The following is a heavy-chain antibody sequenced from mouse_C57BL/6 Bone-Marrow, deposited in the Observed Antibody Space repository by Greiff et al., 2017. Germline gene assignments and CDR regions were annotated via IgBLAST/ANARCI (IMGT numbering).Heavy chain of an antibody. V-gene: IGHV8-12*01. CDR3: ARSRDYSNHWYFDV. CDR1: GFSLSTSGMG. CDR2: IYWDDDK. J-gene: IGHJ1*03. D-gene: IGHD2-5*01. Sequence: QVTLKESGPGILQSSQTLSLTCSFSGFSLSTSGMGVSWIRQPSGKGLEWLAHIYWDDDKRYNPSLKSRLTISKDTSRNQVFLKITSVDTADTATYYCARSRDYSNHWYFDVWGTGTTVTVSS.